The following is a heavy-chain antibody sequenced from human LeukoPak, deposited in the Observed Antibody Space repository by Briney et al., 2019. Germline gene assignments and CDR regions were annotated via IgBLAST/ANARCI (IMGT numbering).Heavy chain of an antibody. CDR1: GGSIRSHNYY. Sequence: PSETLSLTCTVSGGSIRSHNYYWGWIRLPPGKGLEWIGSIYYSGSTYYNPSLKSRVTMSVDTSTSHFALKMTSVTAADTAVYYCARLLSYDILTDNYYKYYMDVWGKGTTVTVSS. V-gene: IGHV4-39*02. CDR2: IYYSGST. D-gene: IGHD3-9*01. CDR3: ARLLSYDILTDNYYKYYMDV. J-gene: IGHJ6*03.